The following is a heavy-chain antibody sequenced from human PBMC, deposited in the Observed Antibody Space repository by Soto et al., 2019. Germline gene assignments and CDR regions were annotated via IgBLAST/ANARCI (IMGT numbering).Heavy chain of an antibody. CDR1: GGSISSYY. D-gene: IGHD3-3*01. Sequence: QVQLQESGPGLVKPSETLSLTCTVSGGSISSYYWSWIRQPPGKGLEWIGYIYYSGSTNYNPSLRSRVTISVDKSKNQFSLKLSSVTAAETAVYYCARDRDHSPHQYDFWSGYRAGGMDVWGQGTTVTVSS. CDR2: IYYSGST. CDR3: ARDRDHSPHQYDFWSGYRAGGMDV. V-gene: IGHV4-59*01. J-gene: IGHJ6*02.